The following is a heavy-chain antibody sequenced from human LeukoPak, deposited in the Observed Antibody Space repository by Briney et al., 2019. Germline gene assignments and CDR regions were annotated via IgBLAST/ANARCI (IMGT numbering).Heavy chain of an antibody. CDR2: INHSGST. V-gene: IGHV4-34*01. J-gene: IGHJ5*02. CDR1: GGSFSGYY. Sequence: PSETLSLTCAVYGGSFSGYYWSWIRQPPGKGLEWIGEINHSGSTNYNPSLKSRVTISVDTSKNQFSLKLSSVTAADTAVYYCARGRPWFDPWGRGTLVTVSS. CDR3: ARGRPWFDP.